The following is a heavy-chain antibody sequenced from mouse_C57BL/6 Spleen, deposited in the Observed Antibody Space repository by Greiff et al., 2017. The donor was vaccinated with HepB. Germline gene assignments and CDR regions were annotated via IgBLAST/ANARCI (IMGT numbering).Heavy chain of an antibody. Sequence: VQLQQSGAELVRPGASVTLSCKASGYTFTDYEMHWVKQTPVHGLEWIGAIDPETGGTAYNQKFKGKAILTADKSSSTAYMELRSLTSEDSAVYYCSLTYYYGSSDWYFDVWGTGTTVTVSS. CDR2: IDPETGGT. CDR1: GYTFTDYE. CDR3: SLTYYYGSSDWYFDV. J-gene: IGHJ1*03. D-gene: IGHD1-1*01. V-gene: IGHV1-15*01.